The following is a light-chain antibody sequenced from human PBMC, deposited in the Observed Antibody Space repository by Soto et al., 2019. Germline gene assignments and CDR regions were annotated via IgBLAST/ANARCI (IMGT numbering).Light chain of an antibody. V-gene: IGKV1-39*01. Sequence: DIQMTQSPSSLSASVGDRVTITCRASQTISTHLNWYQKKPGKAPKLLIYAASTLQSGVPSRFSGSGSGTDFTITINSLQPEDFATYYCQQSLTIPYTFGQGTKLEIK. CDR2: AAS. CDR1: QTISTH. CDR3: QQSLTIPYT. J-gene: IGKJ2*01.